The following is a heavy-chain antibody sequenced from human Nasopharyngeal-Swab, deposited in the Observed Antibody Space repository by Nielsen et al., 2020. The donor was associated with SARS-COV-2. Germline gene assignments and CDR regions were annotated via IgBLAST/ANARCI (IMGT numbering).Heavy chain of an antibody. J-gene: IGHJ4*02. CDR3: ARESGYIDY. D-gene: IGHD5-12*01. CDR2: ISWNSGSI. Sequence: SLKISCAASGFTFDDYAMHWVRQAPGKGLERVSGISWNSGSIGYADSVKGRFTISRDNAKNSLYLQMNSLRAEDTAVYYCARESGYIDYWGQGTLVTVSS. CDR1: GFTFDDYA. V-gene: IGHV3-9*01.